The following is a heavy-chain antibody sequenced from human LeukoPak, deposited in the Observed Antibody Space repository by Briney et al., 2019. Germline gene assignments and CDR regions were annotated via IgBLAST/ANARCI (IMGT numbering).Heavy chain of an antibody. CDR3: ARVRDYLFDY. J-gene: IGHJ4*02. D-gene: IGHD2/OR15-2a*01. V-gene: IGHV1-18*01. CDR1: GYTFTSHG. Sequence: ASVKVSCKASGYTFTSHGIGWVRQAPGQGLEWMGWIRPSTGDTDYALNLQGRVTLTTDTSTSTAYMELRSLRSDDTAVYYCARVRDYLFDYWGQGTLVTVSS. CDR2: IRPSTGDT.